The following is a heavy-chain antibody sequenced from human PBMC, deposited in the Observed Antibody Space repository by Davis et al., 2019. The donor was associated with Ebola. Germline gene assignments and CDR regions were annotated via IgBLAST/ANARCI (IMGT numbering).Heavy chain of an antibody. Sequence: AASVKVSCKASGYTFTTYGINWVRQAPGQGLEWMGWVSAYNGDTNYAQKFQGRVTMTTDTSTSTAYMELRSLRSDDTAVYYCARAQFPTTSDHWGQGTLVTVSS. CDR3: ARAQFPTTSDH. J-gene: IGHJ4*02. D-gene: IGHD1-1*01. V-gene: IGHV1-18*04. CDR1: GYTFTTYG. CDR2: VSAYNGDT.